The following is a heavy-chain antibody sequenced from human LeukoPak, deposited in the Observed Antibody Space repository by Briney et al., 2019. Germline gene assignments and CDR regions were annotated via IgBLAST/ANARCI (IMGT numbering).Heavy chain of an antibody. CDR1: GGSISTYF. CDR3: ARAKAAYYDYVWGSYRRFFDY. V-gene: IGHV4-34*01. Sequence: SETLSLTCTVSGGSISTYFWSWIRQPPGKGLEWIGEINHSGSTNYNPSLKSRVTISVDTSKNQFSLKLSSVTAADTAVYYCARAKAAYYDYVWGSYRRFFDYWGQGTLVTVSS. D-gene: IGHD3-16*02. J-gene: IGHJ4*02. CDR2: INHSGST.